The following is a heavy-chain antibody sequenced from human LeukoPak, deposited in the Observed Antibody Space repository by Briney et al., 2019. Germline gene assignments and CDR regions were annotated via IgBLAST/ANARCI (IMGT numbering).Heavy chain of an antibody. CDR2: ISYDGSNK. J-gene: IGHJ4*02. Sequence: PGGSLRLSCAASGFTFNSFGMHWVRQAPGKGLEWVAVISYDGSNKYSADSVKGRFTISRDNSKNTLYLQMTSLRVEDTAFYYCATLLPASRHYFQNWGQGALVTVSS. V-gene: IGHV3-30*03. CDR1: GFTFNSFG. CDR3: ATLLPASRHYFQN. D-gene: IGHD2-15*01.